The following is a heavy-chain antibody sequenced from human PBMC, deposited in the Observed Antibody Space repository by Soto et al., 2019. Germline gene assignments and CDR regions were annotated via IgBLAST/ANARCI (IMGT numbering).Heavy chain of an antibody. CDR1: GFTFSDYY. J-gene: IGHJ4*02. Sequence: EVQLVESGGGLVQPGGSLRLSCAASGFTFSDYYMDWVRQAPGKGLEWVGRCRNKANRYTTEYAASVKGRFTISRDDSKNSLYVQMNSLETEDTAVYYCARGHNSFDNWGQGTLGTVSS. V-gene: IGHV3-72*01. CDR3: ARGHNSFDN. CDR2: CRNKANRYTT.